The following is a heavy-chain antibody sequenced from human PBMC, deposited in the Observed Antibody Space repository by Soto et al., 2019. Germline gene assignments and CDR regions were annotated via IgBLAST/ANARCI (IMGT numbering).Heavy chain of an antibody. Sequence: ASVKVSCKASGYTFTSYGISWVRQAPGQELEWMGWISAYNGNTNYAQKLQGRVTMTTDTSTSTAYMELRSLRSDDTAVYYCARGPQKPLRIAVAGTGTHNCFDPRGQGTLVTVSS. CDR3: ARGPQKPLRIAVAGTGTHNCFDP. CDR2: ISAYNGNT. D-gene: IGHD6-19*01. J-gene: IGHJ5*02. V-gene: IGHV1-18*01. CDR1: GYTFTSYG.